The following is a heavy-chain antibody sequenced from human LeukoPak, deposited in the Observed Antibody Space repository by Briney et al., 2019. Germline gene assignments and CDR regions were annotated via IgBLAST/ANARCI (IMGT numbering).Heavy chain of an antibody. CDR2: ISAYNGNT. D-gene: IGHD2-15*01. CDR1: GYTFTSYG. CDR3: ARGELGYCSGGSCYAYYFDY. J-gene: IGHJ4*02. Sequence: SVKVSCKASGYTFTSYGISWVRQAPGQGLEWMGWISAYNGNTNYAQKLQGRVTMTTDTSTSTAYMELRSLRSDDTAVYYCARGELGYCSGGSCYAYYFDYWGQGTLVTVSS. V-gene: IGHV1-18*01.